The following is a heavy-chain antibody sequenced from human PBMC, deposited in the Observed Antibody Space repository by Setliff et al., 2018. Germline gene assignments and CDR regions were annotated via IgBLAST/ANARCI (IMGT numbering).Heavy chain of an antibody. J-gene: IGHJ4*02. CDR1: GFAFNRHG. Sequence: GGSLRLSCAASGFAFNRHGMNWVRQVPGKGLEWVANIKQDGSDKYYVDSVKGRFTISRDNAKNSLYLQMNNLKAEDTAVYYCARGGYSYGYWGQGTLVTVSS. CDR3: ARGGYSYGY. V-gene: IGHV3-7*04. D-gene: IGHD5-18*01. CDR2: IKQDGSDK.